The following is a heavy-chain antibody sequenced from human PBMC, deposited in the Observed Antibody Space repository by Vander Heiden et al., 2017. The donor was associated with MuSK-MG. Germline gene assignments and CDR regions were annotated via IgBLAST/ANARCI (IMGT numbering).Heavy chain of an antibody. CDR1: GFTFSGSA. D-gene: IGHD2-21*01. Sequence: EVQLVESGGGLVQPGGSLKLSCAASGFTFSGSAMHWVRQASGKGLEWIGRIRTKANSYATAYAASVKGRFTISRDDSKNTAYLQLNSLKTEDTAVYYCARQVVVSALMDVWGKGTTVTVSS. CDR2: IRTKANSYAT. J-gene: IGHJ6*03. CDR3: ARQVVVSALMDV. V-gene: IGHV3-73*02.